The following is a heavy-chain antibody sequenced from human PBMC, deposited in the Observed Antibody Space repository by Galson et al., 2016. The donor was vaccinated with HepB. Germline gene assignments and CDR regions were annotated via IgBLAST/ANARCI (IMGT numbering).Heavy chain of an antibody. J-gene: IGHJ4*02. CDR1: GCSFTSHP. Sequence: SVKVSCKASGCSFTSHPLSWVRQAPGQGLEWMGWISAYNGNTNFAQKIQGRVTMTTDTSTSTAYMELRSLRSDDTAVYYCARGFGEPQVFHYWGQGTLVTVSS. CDR2: ISAYNGNT. D-gene: IGHD3-10*01. CDR3: ARGFGEPQVFHY. V-gene: IGHV1-18*01.